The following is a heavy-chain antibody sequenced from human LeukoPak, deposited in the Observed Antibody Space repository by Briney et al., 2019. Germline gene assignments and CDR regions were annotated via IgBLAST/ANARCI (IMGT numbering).Heavy chain of an antibody. D-gene: IGHD6-13*01. J-gene: IGHJ5*02. V-gene: IGHV4-39*07. CDR2: IYFSGGT. CDR1: GDSISSSNCY. Sequence: SETLSLTCTVSGDSISSSNCYWGWIRQPPGKGLEWIGSIYFSGGTYYNPSLKSRVTISVDTSKNQFSLRLTYVTAADTALYYCARDPGGSNWSRGWFDPWGQGTLVTVSS. CDR3: ARDPGGSNWSRGWFDP.